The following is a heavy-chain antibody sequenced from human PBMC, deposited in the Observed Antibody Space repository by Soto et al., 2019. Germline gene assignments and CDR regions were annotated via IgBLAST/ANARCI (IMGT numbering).Heavy chain of an antibody. D-gene: IGHD6-13*01. Sequence: ASVKVSCKASGYTFTSYGISWVRQAPGQGLEWMGWISAYNGNTNYAQKLQSRVTMTTDTSTSTAYMELRSLRSDDTAVYYCARDIYVAAAGTSYYYYYYGMDVWGQGTTVTVSS. V-gene: IGHV1-18*01. CDR2: ISAYNGNT. CDR1: GYTFTSYG. J-gene: IGHJ6*02. CDR3: ARDIYVAAAGTSYYYYYYGMDV.